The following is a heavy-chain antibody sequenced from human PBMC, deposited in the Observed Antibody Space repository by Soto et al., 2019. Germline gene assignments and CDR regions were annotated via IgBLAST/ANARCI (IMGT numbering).Heavy chain of an antibody. D-gene: IGHD2-15*01. J-gene: IGHJ4*02. V-gene: IGHV4-59*08. CDR1: GGSISSYY. Sequence: PSETLSLTCTVSGGSISSYYWSWIRQPPGKGLEWIGYIYYSGSTNYNPSLKSRVTISVDTSKNQFSLKLSSVTAADTAVYYCARQGISRGFDYWGQGTLVTVSS. CDR3: ARQGISRGFDY. CDR2: IYYSGST.